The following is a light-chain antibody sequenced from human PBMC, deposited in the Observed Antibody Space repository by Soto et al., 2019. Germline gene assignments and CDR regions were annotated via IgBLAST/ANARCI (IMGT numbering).Light chain of an antibody. CDR1: QSVSSY. CDR2: DAS. V-gene: IGKV3-11*01. CDR3: QQRSNWPRVT. J-gene: IGKJ5*01. Sequence: EIVLPQSTATLSLSPGERATLSCRASQSVSSYLAWYQQKPSQAPRLLIYDASNRATGIPARFSGSGSGTDFTLTISSLEPEDFAVYYCQQRSNWPRVTFGQGTRLEI.